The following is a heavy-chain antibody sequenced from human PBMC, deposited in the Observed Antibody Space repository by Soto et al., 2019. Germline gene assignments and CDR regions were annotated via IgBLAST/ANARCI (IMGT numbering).Heavy chain of an antibody. V-gene: IGHV3-30*18. Sequence: VGSLRLSCAASGFTFSSYGMHWVRQAPGKGLEWVAVISYDGSNKYYADSVKGRFTISRDNSKNTLYLQMNSLRAEDTAVYYCAKDRAVNASIYYFDYWGQGTLVTVSS. D-gene: IGHD2-21*01. CDR3: AKDRAVNASIYYFDY. J-gene: IGHJ4*02. CDR1: GFTFSSYG. CDR2: ISYDGSNK.